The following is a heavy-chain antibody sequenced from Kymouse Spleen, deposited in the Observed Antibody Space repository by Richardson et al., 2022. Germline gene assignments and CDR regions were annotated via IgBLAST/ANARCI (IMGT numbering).Heavy chain of an antibody. CDR2: ISWNSGSI. Sequence: EVQLVESGGGLVQPGRSLRLSCAASGFTFDDYAMHWVRQAPGKGLEWVSGISWNSGSIGYADSVKGRFTISRDNAKNSLYLQMNSLRAEDTALYYCAKDMYSSSWYGYYYYGMDVWGQGTTVTVSS. D-gene: IGHD6-13*01. CDR3: AKDMYSSSWYGYYYYGMDV. J-gene: IGHJ6*02. V-gene: IGHV3-9*01. CDR1: GFTFDDYA.